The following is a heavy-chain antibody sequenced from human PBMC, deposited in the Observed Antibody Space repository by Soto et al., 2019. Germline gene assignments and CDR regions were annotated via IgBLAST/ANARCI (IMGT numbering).Heavy chain of an antibody. V-gene: IGHV3-74*01. CDR3: ARDPGDSTGWFYFDS. D-gene: IGHD6-19*01. Sequence: EVHLVESGGGLVQPGGSLRLSCAASGFTFSNHWMHWVRQVPGKGLVWVSRINGDGTSINYADSVKGRFTISRDNAKNTLSLQMNSLRAEDTAVYYCARDPGDSTGWFYFDSWGQGTLVIVSS. CDR2: INGDGTSI. CDR1: GFTFSNHW. J-gene: IGHJ4*02.